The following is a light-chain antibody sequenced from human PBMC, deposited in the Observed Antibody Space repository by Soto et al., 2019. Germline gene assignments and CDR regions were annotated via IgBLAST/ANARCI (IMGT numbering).Light chain of an antibody. V-gene: IGLV2-23*01. CDR2: AGS. CDR1: SSDVGSYNL. J-gene: IGLJ1*01. CDR3: CSYARSSNYV. Sequence: QSVLTQPASVSGSPGQSITISCTGTSSDVGSYNLVSWYQQHPGKAPKLMIYAGSKRPSGVSNRFSGSKSGNTASLTISGLQAEDEADYYCCSYARSSNYVFGTGTKVTVL.